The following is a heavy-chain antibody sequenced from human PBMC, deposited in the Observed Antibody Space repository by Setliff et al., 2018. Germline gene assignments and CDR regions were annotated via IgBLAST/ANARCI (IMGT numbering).Heavy chain of an antibody. V-gene: IGHV4-31*03. CDR1: GASMRSGTFY. J-gene: IGHJ6*03. Sequence: PSETLSLTCTVSGASMRSGTFYWTWIRRHPRKGLEWLGYTSYSGTTHYNVALVNRLAISVDTSKNQFQFSLKVYLVTAADTAVYFCARQSWDYYYMDVWGKGTTVTVSS. CDR2: TSYSGTT. CDR3: ARQSWDYYYMDV. D-gene: IGHD7-27*01.